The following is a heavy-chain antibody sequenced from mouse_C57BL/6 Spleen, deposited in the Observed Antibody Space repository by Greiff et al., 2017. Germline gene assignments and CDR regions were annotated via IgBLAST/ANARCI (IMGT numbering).Heavy chain of an antibody. Sequence: EVKVEESGPGLAKPSQTLSLTCSVTGYSITSDYWNWIRKFPGNKLEYMGYISYSGSTYSNPPLKSRITITGDTSKNQYYRQLNSVTTEDTATYYCARRRNDYDGGFDYWGQGTTLTVSS. CDR3: ARRRNDYDGGFDY. D-gene: IGHD2-4*01. CDR2: ISYSGST. J-gene: IGHJ2*01. V-gene: IGHV3-8*01. CDR1: GYSITSDY.